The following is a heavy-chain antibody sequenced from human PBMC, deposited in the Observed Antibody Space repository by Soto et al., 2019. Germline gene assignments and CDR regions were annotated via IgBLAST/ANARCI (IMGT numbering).Heavy chain of an antibody. J-gene: IGHJ4*02. CDR2: IYYSGST. D-gene: IGHD6-13*01. V-gene: IGHV4-59*13. CDR3: ARGAIAAQAFDS. CDR1: GDSIRSYY. Sequence: SETLSLTCTVSGDSIRSYYWSWIRQPPGKELEWTGYIYYSGSTNYNPSLKSRVTISADTSKNQFSLKLTSVTAADTAVYYCARGAIAAQAFDSWGQGTLVTVSS.